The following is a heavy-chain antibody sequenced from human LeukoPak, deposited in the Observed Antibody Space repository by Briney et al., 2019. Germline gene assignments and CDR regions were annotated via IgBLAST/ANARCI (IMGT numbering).Heavy chain of an antibody. CDR1: GFSFAKYN. V-gene: IGHV3-21*01. D-gene: IGHD1-26*01. Sequence: GGSLRLSCAASGFSFAKYNMNWVRQAPGKGLEWVSSIGTSSRYTYYEDSLPGRFTISRDDATSSLHLQMDSLRAEDTAVYYCVRDRSYSGSPPGVVYLDYWGQGIMVAVSS. CDR3: VRDRSYSGSPPGVVYLDY. J-gene: IGHJ4*02. CDR2: IGTSSRYT.